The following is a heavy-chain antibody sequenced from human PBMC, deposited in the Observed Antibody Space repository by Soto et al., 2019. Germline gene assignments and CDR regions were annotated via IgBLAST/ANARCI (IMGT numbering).Heavy chain of an antibody. Sequence: SETLSLTCTVSGGSISSYYWSWIRQPPGKGLEWIGYIYYSGSINYNPSLKSRVTISVDTSKNQFSLKLSSVTAADTAVYYCARDLQYCSGGSCYNWFDPWGQGTLVTVSS. V-gene: IGHV4-59*01. CDR1: GGSISSYY. CDR2: IYYSGSI. D-gene: IGHD2-15*01. CDR3: ARDLQYCSGGSCYNWFDP. J-gene: IGHJ5*02.